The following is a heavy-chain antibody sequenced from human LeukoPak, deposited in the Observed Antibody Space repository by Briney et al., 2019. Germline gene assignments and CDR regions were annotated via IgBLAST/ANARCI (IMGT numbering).Heavy chain of an antibody. D-gene: IGHD1-1*01. J-gene: IGHJ3*02. CDR3: ARDPKRHAFDI. V-gene: IGHV3-21*01. CDR2: TSSSSSYI. CDR1: GFTFSSYS. Sequence: PGGSLRLSCAASGFTFSSYSMNWVRQAPGKGLEWVSSTSSSSSYIYYADSVKGRFTISRDNAKNSLYLQMNSLRAEDTAVYYCARDPKRHAFDIWGRGTMVTVSS.